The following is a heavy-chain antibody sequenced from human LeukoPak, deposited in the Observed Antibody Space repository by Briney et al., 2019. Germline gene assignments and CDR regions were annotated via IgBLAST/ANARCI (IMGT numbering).Heavy chain of an antibody. Sequence: ASVKVSCKASGYAFTSYSISWVRQAPGQGLEWMGWISAYNGNTIYAQKVKGRVTMTTDTSTSTAYMELRSLKSDDTAVYYCARASYCSDGSCYSDYWGQGTLVTVSS. CDR1: GYAFTSYS. V-gene: IGHV1-18*01. CDR2: ISAYNGNT. J-gene: IGHJ4*02. CDR3: ARASYCSDGSCYSDY. D-gene: IGHD2-15*01.